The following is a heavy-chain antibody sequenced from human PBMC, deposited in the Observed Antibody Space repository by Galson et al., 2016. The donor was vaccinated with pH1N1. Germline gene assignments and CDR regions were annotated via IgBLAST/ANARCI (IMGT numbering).Heavy chain of an antibody. V-gene: IGHV1-2*02. J-gene: IGHJ4*02. CDR3: AKGAGANYLVDD. CDR2: VNTDNGGT. D-gene: IGHD4/OR15-4a*01. Sequence: SVKVSCKASGYTFTAHYIHWVRQARGQGPEWMGWVNTDNGGTKFAAKFQGRVTMSRDRATTTAYMELGGLRSDDTAIYYCAKGAGANYLVDDWGQGTLVIVSS. CDR1: GYTFTAHY.